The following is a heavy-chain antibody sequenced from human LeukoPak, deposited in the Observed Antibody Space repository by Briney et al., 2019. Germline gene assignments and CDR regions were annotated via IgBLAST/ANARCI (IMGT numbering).Heavy chain of an antibody. D-gene: IGHD1-14*01. J-gene: IGHJ4*02. CDR3: ATAPRYDYGDY. Sequence: ASVKVSCKASGGTFSSYAISWVRQAPGQGLEWMGRIIPILGIANYAQKFQGRVTITADKSTSTAYMELSSLRSEDTAVYYCATAPRYDYGDYWGQGTLVTVSS. CDR1: GGTFSSYA. V-gene: IGHV1-69*04. CDR2: IIPILGIA.